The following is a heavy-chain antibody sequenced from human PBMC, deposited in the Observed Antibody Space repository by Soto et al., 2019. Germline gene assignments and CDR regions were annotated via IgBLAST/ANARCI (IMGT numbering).Heavy chain of an antibody. J-gene: IGHJ4*02. CDR2: IYIGGST. CDR1: GFTVSSNY. V-gene: IGHV3-66*01. Sequence: EVQLVESGGGLVQPGGSLRLSCAASGFTVSSNYMNWVRQAPGKGLEWVSVIYIGGSTYYADSVKGRFTISRDNSKNTLYLQMNSLRAEDTAVYYCPRDLGGYDFRVVSYWGQGTLVTVSS. CDR3: PRDLGGYDFRVVSY. D-gene: IGHD5-12*01.